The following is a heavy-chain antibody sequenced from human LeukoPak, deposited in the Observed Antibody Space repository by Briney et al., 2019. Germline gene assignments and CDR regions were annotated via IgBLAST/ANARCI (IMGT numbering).Heavy chain of an antibody. V-gene: IGHV3-15*01. CDR3: ALAGDFFDT. J-gene: IGHJ4*02. CDR2: IKSKTDGGTT. Sequence: GGSLRLSCAASGFTFSIAWMTWVRQAPGKGLEWVGRIKSKTDGGTTDNAAPVKGRFTIPRDDSKNMLYLQMNSLKTEDTGVYYCALAGDFFDTWGQGTLVTVSS. D-gene: IGHD6-19*01. CDR1: GFTFSIAW.